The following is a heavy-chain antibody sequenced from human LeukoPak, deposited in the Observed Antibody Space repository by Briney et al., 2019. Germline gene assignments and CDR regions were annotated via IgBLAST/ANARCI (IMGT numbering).Heavy chain of an antibody. D-gene: IGHD3-22*01. Sequence: GGSLRLSCTASGFTFGNYAMSWFRQAPGKGLEGVGFIRSKAYGGTREYAASVQGRFTISRDDSKSIAYLQMNSLKTEDTAVYYCTTDLVVEVITPSWGQGTLVTVSS. CDR3: TTDLVVEVITPS. J-gene: IGHJ5*02. CDR2: IRSKAYGGTR. CDR1: GFTFGNYA. V-gene: IGHV3-49*03.